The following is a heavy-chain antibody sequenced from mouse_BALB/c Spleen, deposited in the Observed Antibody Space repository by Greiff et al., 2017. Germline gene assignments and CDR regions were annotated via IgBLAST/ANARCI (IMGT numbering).Heavy chain of an antibody. CDR1: GFTFSSFG. V-gene: IGHV5-17*02. CDR2: ISSGSSTI. J-gene: IGHJ2*01. D-gene: IGHD1-1*02. Sequence: EVHLVESGGGLVQPGGSRKLSCAASGFTFSSFGMHWVRQAPEKGLEWVAYISSGSSTIYYADTVKGRFTISRDNPKNTLFLQMTSLRSEDTAMYYCARWWGYFDYWGQGTTLTVSS. CDR3: ARWWGYFDY.